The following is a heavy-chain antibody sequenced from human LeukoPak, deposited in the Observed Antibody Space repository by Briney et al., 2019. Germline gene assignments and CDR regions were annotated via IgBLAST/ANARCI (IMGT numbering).Heavy chain of an antibody. CDR1: GYTLTELS. J-gene: IGHJ3*02. V-gene: IGHV1-24*01. D-gene: IGHD3-22*01. CDR3: APTTRYYYDSSGYYYKREKAFDI. CDR2: FDPEDGET. Sequence: ASVKVSCKVSGYTLTELSMHWVRQAPGKGLEGMGGFDPEDGETIYAQKFQGRVTMTEDTSTDTAYMELSSLRSEDTAVYYCAPTTRYYYDSSGYYYKREKAFDIWGQGTMVTVSS.